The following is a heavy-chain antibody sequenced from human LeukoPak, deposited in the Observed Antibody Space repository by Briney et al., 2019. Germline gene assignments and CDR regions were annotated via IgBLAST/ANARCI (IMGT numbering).Heavy chain of an antibody. CDR3: AKWGDYDVLTGYYVSDY. Sequence: GGSLRLSCAASGFTFSNYAMSWVRQAPGKGLEWVSAITGSGGNTYYADSVKGRFTISRDNSKNTVFLQMNSLRAKDTAVYYCAKWGDYDVLTGYYVSDYWGQGTLVTVSS. J-gene: IGHJ4*02. CDR1: GFTFSNYA. CDR2: ITGSGGNT. D-gene: IGHD3-9*01. V-gene: IGHV3-23*01.